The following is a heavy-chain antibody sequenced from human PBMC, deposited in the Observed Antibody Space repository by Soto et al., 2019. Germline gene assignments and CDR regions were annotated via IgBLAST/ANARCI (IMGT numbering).Heavy chain of an antibody. J-gene: IGHJ4*02. Sequence: SGPTLVNPTQTLTLTCTFPGFSLSTSGVGVGWIRQPPGKALEWLALIYWDDDKRYSASLKSRLTITKDTSKNQVVLTVSDLDPTDTATYYCAHRVLRTVFGLVTTTAIYFDFWGQGTPVTVSS. CDR1: GFSLSTSGVG. V-gene: IGHV2-5*02. D-gene: IGHD3-3*01. CDR3: AHRVLRTVFGLVTTTAIYFDF. CDR2: IYWDDDK.